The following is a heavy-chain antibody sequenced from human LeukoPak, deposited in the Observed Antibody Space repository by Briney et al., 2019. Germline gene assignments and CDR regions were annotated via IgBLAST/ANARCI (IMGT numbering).Heavy chain of an antibody. V-gene: IGHV3-9*01. CDR1: GFTFDDYA. CDR3: AKASGRHFFDY. Sequence: GGSLRLSCAASGFTFDDYAMHWVRQAPGKGLEWVPGISWNSRTIDYADSVKGRFTISRDNAKNSLYLQMNSLRAEDTALYYCAKASGRHFFDYWGQGTLVTVSS. J-gene: IGHJ4*02. CDR2: ISWNSRTI.